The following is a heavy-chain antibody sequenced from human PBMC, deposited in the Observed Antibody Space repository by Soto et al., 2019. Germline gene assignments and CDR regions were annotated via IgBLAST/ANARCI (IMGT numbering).Heavy chain of an antibody. CDR2: IKQDGSEK. D-gene: IGHD2-15*01. J-gene: IGHJ4*02. Sequence: GGSLRLSCAASGFTFSSYWMSWVRQAPGKGLEWVANIKQDGSEKYYVDSVKGRFTISRDNAKNSLYLQMNSLRAEDTAVYYCARKRSSGGSCYFDYWGQGTLVTVSS. CDR1: GFTFSSYW. V-gene: IGHV3-7*01. CDR3: ARKRSSGGSCYFDY.